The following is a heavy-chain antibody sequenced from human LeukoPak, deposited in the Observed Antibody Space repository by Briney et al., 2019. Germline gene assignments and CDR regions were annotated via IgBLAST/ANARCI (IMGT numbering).Heavy chain of an antibody. CDR3: ARGVVAAAGRTFDF. CDR2: IYNSGST. J-gene: IGHJ4*02. Sequence: SETLSLTCNVSGESISSHYWSWTRQSPGKGLEWIGYIYNSGSTNYNPSLKSRVTISLDTSKNQFSLKLSSVTAADTAVYYCARGVVAAAGRTFDFWGQGTLVTVSS. V-gene: IGHV4-59*11. D-gene: IGHD6-13*01. CDR1: GESISSHY.